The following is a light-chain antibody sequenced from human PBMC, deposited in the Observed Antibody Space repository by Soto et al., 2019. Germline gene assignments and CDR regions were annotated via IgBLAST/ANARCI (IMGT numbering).Light chain of an antibody. J-gene: IGKJ2*03. Sequence: DIPMTQSPSSLSASVGDRVTITCRASQNIGNFLNWYQQKPGKAPNLLISAASTLQTGVPSRFSGSGSGTDFTLTISSLQPEDFASYYCQRSYSPPYSFGQGTKLEI. CDR1: QNIGNF. CDR3: QRSYSPPYS. V-gene: IGKV1-39*01. CDR2: AAS.